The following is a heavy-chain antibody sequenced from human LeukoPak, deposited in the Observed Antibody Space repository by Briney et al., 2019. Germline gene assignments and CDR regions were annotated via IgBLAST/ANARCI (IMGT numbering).Heavy chain of an antibody. CDR3: ARRVYSGSYNWYFDL. Sequence: KPSETLSLTCTVSGGSISTSTYYWGGIRQPPGKGLEGIGSISYSGSTYNNPALKSRVTISVDTSKTQFSLKLSSVTAPDTAVYYCARRVYSGSYNWYFDLWGRGTLVTVSS. J-gene: IGHJ2*01. D-gene: IGHD1-26*01. CDR2: ISYSGST. CDR1: GGSISTSTYY. V-gene: IGHV4-39*01.